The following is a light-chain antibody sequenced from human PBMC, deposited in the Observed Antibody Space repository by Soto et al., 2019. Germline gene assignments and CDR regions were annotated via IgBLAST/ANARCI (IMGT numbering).Light chain of an antibody. CDR1: QGISSW. V-gene: IGKV1-12*01. J-gene: IGKJ4*01. CDR3: PQDRSGPLT. CDR2: AAA. Sequence: DIPMTQSPSSVSASVGDRVTITCRASQGISSWVAWYQQKPGKAPKLLIYAAASLQSGVPSRFSGRSSRTDLILTVTRVHPEGVATYSCPQDRSGPLTFRGGTRGEIQ.